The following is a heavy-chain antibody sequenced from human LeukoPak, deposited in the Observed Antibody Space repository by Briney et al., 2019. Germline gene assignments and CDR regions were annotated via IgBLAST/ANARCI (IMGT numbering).Heavy chain of an antibody. CDR3: ARLGSDCGGGNCD. D-gene: IGHD2-15*01. CDR2: INTYNGNT. CDR1: GYTFTTFG. V-gene: IGHV1-18*01. J-gene: IGHJ4*02. Sequence: ASVKVSCTASGYTFTTFGISWVRQAPGQGLEWMGWINTYNGNTNYAQNLQGRVTMTTDTSTSTAYMELRSLTSDDTAVYYCARLGSDCGGGNCDWGQGTLVTVSS.